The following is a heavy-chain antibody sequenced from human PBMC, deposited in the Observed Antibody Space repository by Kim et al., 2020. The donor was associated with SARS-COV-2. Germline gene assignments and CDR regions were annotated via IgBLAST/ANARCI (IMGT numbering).Heavy chain of an antibody. J-gene: IGHJ4*02. Sequence: NPSLKSRVTISVDTSKNQCSLKLSSVTAADTAVYYCARHGDYYDSSGYRYWGQGTLVTVSS. D-gene: IGHD3-22*01. V-gene: IGHV4-39*01. CDR3: ARHGDYYDSSGYRY.